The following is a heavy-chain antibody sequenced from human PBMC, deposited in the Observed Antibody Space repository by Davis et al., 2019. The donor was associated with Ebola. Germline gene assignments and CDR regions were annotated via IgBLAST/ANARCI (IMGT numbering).Heavy chain of an antibody. V-gene: IGHV3-23*01. J-gene: IGHJ5*02. CDR2: ISGSGGST. Sequence: GESLKISCAAPEFTFSSYEMSWVRQAPGKGLEWVSSISGSGGSTYYADSVKGRFTISRDNSKNTLYLQMNSLRAEDTAVYYCAKSVVWAVAAPLKGFDPWGQGTLVTVSS. D-gene: IGHD2-15*01. CDR1: EFTFSSYE. CDR3: AKSVVWAVAAPLKGFDP.